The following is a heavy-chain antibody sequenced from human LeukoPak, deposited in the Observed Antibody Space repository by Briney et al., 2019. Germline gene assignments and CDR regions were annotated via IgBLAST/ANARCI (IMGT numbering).Heavy chain of an antibody. CDR1: GFTFSSYE. V-gene: IGHV3-48*03. CDR2: ISSSGTTI. Sequence: GGSLRLSCAASGFTFSSYETNWVRQAPGKGLEWVSYISSSGTTIYYADSVKGRFTISRDNAKNSLYLQMNSLRAEDTAVYYCARIYDSGSYSSFDYWGQGTLVTVSS. D-gene: IGHD3-10*01. CDR3: ARIYDSGSYSSFDY. J-gene: IGHJ4*02.